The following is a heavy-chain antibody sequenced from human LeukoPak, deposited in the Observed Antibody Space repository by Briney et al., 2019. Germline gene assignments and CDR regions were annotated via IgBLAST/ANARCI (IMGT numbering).Heavy chain of an antibody. CDR2: IIPILGIA. CDR3: ARGGRYYDSSGYRGPPEDYFDY. CDR1: GGTFSSYA. D-gene: IGHD3-22*01. Sequence: SVKVSCKASGGTFSSYAISWVRQAPGQGLEWMGRIIPILGIANYAQKFQGRVTITADKSTSTAYMELSSLRSEDAAVYYCARGGRYYDSSGYRGPPEDYFDYWGQGTLVTVSS. J-gene: IGHJ4*02. V-gene: IGHV1-69*04.